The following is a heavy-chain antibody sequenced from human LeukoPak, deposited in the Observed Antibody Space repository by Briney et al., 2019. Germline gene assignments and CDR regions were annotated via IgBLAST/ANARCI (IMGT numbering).Heavy chain of an antibody. CDR3: ARDPYGSGSEYDY. Sequence: SETLSLTCTVSGYSISSGYYWGWIRQPPGKGLEWIGSIYHSGSTYYNPSLKSRVTISVDTSKNQFSLKLTSVTAADTAVYYCARDPYGSGSEYDYWGQGTLVTVSS. CDR1: GYSISSGYY. D-gene: IGHD3-10*01. J-gene: IGHJ4*02. CDR2: IYHSGST. V-gene: IGHV4-38-2*02.